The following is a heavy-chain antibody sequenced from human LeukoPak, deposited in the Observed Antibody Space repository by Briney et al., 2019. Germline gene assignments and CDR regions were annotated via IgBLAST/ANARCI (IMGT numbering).Heavy chain of an antibody. CDR2: IHPGGSQK. V-gene: IGHV3-7*01. D-gene: IGHD5-12*01. J-gene: IGHJ4*02. CDR3: ARVGYSGWNLEY. CDR1: GFTFSSYW. Sequence: GGSLTLSCAASGFTFSSYWMSWVRQAPGKGLEWVANIHPGGSQKYYVDSVKGRFTISRDDAKNSLYVQMNSLRDEDTAVYYCARVGYSGWNLEYWGQGTLVTVSS.